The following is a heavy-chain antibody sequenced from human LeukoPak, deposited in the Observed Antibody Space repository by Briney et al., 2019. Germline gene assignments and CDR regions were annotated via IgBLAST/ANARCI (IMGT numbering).Heavy chain of an antibody. CDR3: AKETGSGGDPFDY. D-gene: IGHD2-21*02. CDR1: GFTVSSNY. V-gene: IGHV3-53*01. Sequence: PGGSLRLSCAASGFTVSSNYMSWVRQAPGKGLEWVSIIYSGGSTFYADSVKGRFTISRDNSKNTLYLQLNSLRAEDTAIYYCAKETGSGGDPFDYWGQGTLVTVSS. CDR2: IYSGGST. J-gene: IGHJ4*02.